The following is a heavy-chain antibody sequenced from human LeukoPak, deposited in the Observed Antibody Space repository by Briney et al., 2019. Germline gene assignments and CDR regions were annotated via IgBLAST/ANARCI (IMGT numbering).Heavy chain of an antibody. CDR1: GGSISSYY. Sequence: SETLSLTCTVSGGSISSYYRSWIRQPPGKGLEWIGYIYYSGSTNYNPSLKSRVTISVDTSKNQFSLKLSSVTAADTAVYYCARVANYDILTGYYRDYWGQGTLVTVSS. V-gene: IGHV4-59*01. CDR3: ARVANYDILTGYYRDY. D-gene: IGHD3-9*01. CDR2: IYYSGST. J-gene: IGHJ4*02.